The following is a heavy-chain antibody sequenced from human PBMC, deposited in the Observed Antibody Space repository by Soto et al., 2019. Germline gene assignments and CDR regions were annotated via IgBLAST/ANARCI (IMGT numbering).Heavy chain of an antibody. V-gene: IGHV3-66*01. CDR2: IYSGGTT. J-gene: IGHJ4*02. CDR1: GFTVSSNY. D-gene: IGHD2-2*01. Sequence: EVQLVESGGSLVQPGGSLRLSCAASGFTVSSNYMSWVRQAPGRGLEWVSVIYSGGTTYYADSVKGRFTISRDNSKNTLYLQMNSLRAEDTAVYHCARVGLVVPAAWGQGTLVTVSS. CDR3: ARVGLVVPAA.